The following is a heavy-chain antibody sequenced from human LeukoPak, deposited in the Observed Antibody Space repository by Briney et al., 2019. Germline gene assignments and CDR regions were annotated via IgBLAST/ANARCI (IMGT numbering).Heavy chain of an antibody. CDR3: ARYKRGEPQFDY. CDR2: ISRSSTTI. J-gene: IGHJ4*02. CDR1: GFTFSNYG. V-gene: IGHV3-48*01. Sequence: GGSLRLSCAASGFTFSNYGMHWVRQAPGRGLEWVSYISRSSTTIYYADSVKGRFTISRDNAKNSLYLQMNSLRAEDTAVYYCARYKRGEPQFDYWGQGTLVTVSS. D-gene: IGHD3-16*01.